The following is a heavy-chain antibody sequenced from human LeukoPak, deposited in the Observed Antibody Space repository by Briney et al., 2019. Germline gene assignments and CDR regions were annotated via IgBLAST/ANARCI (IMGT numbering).Heavy chain of an antibody. D-gene: IGHD4-17*01. Sequence: GGSLRLSCAASGFTFDDYATHWVRQAPGKGLEWVANIKQDGSEKYYVDSVKGRFTISRDNAKNSLYLQMNSLRAEDTAVYYCARDTGYFDYWGQGTLVTVSS. CDR1: GFTFDDYA. V-gene: IGHV3-7*01. CDR2: IKQDGSEK. J-gene: IGHJ4*02. CDR3: ARDTGYFDY.